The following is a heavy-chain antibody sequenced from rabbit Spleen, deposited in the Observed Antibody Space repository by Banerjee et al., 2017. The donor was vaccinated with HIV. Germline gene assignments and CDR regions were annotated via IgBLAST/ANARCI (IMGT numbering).Heavy chain of an antibody. D-gene: IGHD4-2*01. CDR3: ARDAGTSFSTYGMDL. V-gene: IGHV1S45*01. J-gene: IGHJ6*01. CDR1: GFSFSSSYY. Sequence: QEQLVESGGGLVQPEGSLTLTCTASGFSFSSSYYMCWVRQAPGKGLEWVACAYAGSSGSTYSATWAKGRFTISKSSSTTVTLQMTGLTAADTATYFCARDAGTSFSTYGMDLWGPGTLVTVS. CDR2: AYAGSSGST.